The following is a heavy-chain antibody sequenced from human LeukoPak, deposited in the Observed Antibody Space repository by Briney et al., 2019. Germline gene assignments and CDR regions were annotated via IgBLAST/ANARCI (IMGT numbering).Heavy chain of an antibody. CDR1: GFTFSSYA. CDR3: ASQIVATIVFDP. V-gene: IGHV3-30*04. J-gene: IGHJ5*02. CDR2: ISYDGSNK. Sequence: PGGSLRLSCAASGFTFSSYAMHWVRQAPGKGLEWVAVISYDGSNKYYADSVKGRFTISRDNSKNTLYLQMNSLRAEDTAVYYCASQIVATIVFDPWGQGTLVTVSS. D-gene: IGHD5-12*01.